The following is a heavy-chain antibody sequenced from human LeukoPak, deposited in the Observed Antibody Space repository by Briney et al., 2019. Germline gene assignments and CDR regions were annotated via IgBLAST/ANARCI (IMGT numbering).Heavy chain of an antibody. Sequence: GGSLRLSCAASGFTFSSYGMHWVRQAPGKGLEWVAVISYDGSNKYYADSVKGRFTISRDNSKNTLYLQMNSLRAEDTAVYYCVKPEAGYFDYWGQGTLVTVSS. CDR3: VKPEAGYFDY. CDR1: GFTFSSYG. V-gene: IGHV3-30*18. CDR2: ISYDGSNK. J-gene: IGHJ4*02.